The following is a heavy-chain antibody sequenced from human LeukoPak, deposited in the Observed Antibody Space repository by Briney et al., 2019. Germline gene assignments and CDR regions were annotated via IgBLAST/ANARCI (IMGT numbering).Heavy chain of an antibody. J-gene: IGHJ4*02. CDR3: ARAYSSAFDY. V-gene: IGHV3-74*01. CDR2: INGDGSTT. Sequence: GGSLRLSCAASGFTFSSYWMHWVRQAPGKGLVWVSRINGDGSTTTYADSVKGRFAISRDNAKNTLYLQMSSLRAEDTAVYYCARAYSSAFDYWGQGTLVTVSS. D-gene: IGHD6-19*01. CDR1: GFTFSSYW.